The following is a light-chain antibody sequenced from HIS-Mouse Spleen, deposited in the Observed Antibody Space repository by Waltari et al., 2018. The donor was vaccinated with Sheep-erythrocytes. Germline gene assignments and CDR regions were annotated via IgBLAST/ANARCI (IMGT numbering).Light chain of an antibody. CDR3: CSYAGSVV. CDR2: DVS. Sequence: QSALTQPRSVSGSPGQSVTISCTGTSRDVGGYNYVSWYQQPPGKAPKLMIYDVSKRPSGVPDRFSGSKSGNTASLTISGLQAEDEADYYCCSYAGSVVFGGGTKLTVL. J-gene: IGLJ2*01. V-gene: IGLV2-11*01. CDR1: SRDVGGYNY.